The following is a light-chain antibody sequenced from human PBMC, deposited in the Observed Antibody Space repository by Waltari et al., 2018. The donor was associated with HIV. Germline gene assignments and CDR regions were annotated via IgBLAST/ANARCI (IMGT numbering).Light chain of an antibody. CDR3: SSYTSSSTRV. CDR2: EVS. Sequence: QSALTQPASVSGSPGQSITIPCTGTRSDVGGYNYVSWYQQHPGKAPKLMIYEVSNRPSGVSNRFSGSQSGNTASLNISGLQAEDEADYYCSSYTSSSTRVFGGGTNLTVL. V-gene: IGLV2-14*01. J-gene: IGLJ3*02. CDR1: RSDVGGYNY.